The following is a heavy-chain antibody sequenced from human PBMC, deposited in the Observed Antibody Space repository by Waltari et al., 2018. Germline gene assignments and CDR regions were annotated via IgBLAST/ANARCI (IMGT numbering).Heavy chain of an antibody. J-gene: IGHJ6*02. V-gene: IGHV4-34*01. D-gene: IGHD3-10*01. CDR2: IKHSGST. Sequence: QVQLQQWGAGLLKPSETLSLTCAVYGGSFSGYYWSWIRQPPGKGLEWIGEIKHSGSTNYNPSLKSRVTISGDTSKNQFSLKLSSVTAADTAVYYCARRGHYYGSGSYSIYYYYGMDVWGQGTTVTVSS. CDR1: GGSFSGYY. CDR3: ARRGHYYGSGSYSIYYYYGMDV.